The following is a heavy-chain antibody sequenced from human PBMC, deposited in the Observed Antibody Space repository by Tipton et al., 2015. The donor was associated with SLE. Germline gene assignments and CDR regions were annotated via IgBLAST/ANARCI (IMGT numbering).Heavy chain of an antibody. V-gene: IGHV4-39*07. Sequence: TLSLTCTVSGGSVSSSSKYWAWLRQPPGKGLGWIGSIYYTGTTTYYNSFLKSRVTMSVDTSKNQFSLRLTSVIAADTAVYYCARLHGYSYGLNWFDPWGQGTLISVSS. J-gene: IGHJ5*02. CDR1: GGSVSSSSKY. D-gene: IGHD5-18*01. CDR3: ARLHGYSYGLNWFDP. CDR2: IYYTGTTT.